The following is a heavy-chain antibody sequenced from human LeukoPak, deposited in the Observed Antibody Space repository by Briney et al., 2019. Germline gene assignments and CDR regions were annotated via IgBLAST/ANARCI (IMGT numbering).Heavy chain of an antibody. CDR2: ISSSSSYI. CDR3: ARDQHDYGGNSSIY. Sequence: GGSLRLSCAASGFTFSSYSMNWVRQAPGKGLEWVSSISSSSSYIYYADSVKGRFTISRDNAKNSLYLQMSSLRAEDTAVYYCARDQHDYGGNSSIYWGQGTLVTVSS. V-gene: IGHV3-21*01. J-gene: IGHJ4*02. CDR1: GFTFSSYS. D-gene: IGHD4-23*01.